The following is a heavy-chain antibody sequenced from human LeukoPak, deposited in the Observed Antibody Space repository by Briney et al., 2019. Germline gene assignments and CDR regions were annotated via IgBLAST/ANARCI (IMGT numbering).Heavy chain of an antibody. Sequence: GGSLRLSCAASGFTFRASWMHWVRQAPGKGLVWVSRINGDGSTTDYADSVKGRFTISRDNAKNTLYLQMNSLRAEDTAVYYCARSGGGYWDSWGQGTLVTVSS. CDR2: INGDGSTT. V-gene: IGHV3-74*01. D-gene: IGHD2-21*01. J-gene: IGHJ4*02. CDR1: GFTFRASW. CDR3: ARSGGGYWDS.